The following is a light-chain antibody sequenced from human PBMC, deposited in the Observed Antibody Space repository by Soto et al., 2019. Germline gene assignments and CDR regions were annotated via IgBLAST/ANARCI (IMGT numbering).Light chain of an antibody. CDR3: QQYKNWLTWT. CDR2: GAS. Sequence: QSAANLSVSQGERATLSCRASQSVSSNLAWYQQKPGQAPRLLIYGASTRATGIPARFSGSGSGTEFTLTISSLQSEDFAVYYCQQYKNWLTWTFGQGTKVDVK. V-gene: IGKV3-15*01. J-gene: IGKJ1*01. CDR1: QSVSSN.